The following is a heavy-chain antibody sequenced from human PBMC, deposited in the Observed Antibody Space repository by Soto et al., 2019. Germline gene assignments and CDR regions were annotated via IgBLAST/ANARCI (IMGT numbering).Heavy chain of an antibody. CDR3: AREGLGYCSGGSCPKFDY. V-gene: IGHV1-69*08. J-gene: IGHJ4*02. CDR2: IIPILGIA. D-gene: IGHD2-15*01. CDR1: GGTFSSYT. Sequence: QVQLVQSGAEVKKPGSSVKVSCKASGGTFSSYTISWVRQAPGQGLEWMGRIIPILGIANYAQKFQGRVTITADKSTSTAYMELSSLRSEDTAVYYCAREGLGYCSGGSCPKFDYWGQGTLVTVSS.